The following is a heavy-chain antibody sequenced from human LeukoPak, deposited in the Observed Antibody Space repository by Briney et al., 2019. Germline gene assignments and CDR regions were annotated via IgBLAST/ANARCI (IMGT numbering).Heavy chain of an antibody. Sequence: ASVKVSCKASGYTFANFVTWVRRAPGQRLEGMGWISVYNGNTNYAQNLQGRVTLTTDTSTSTAYMELRRLRSDDTALYYCSRTCSSSSCYMVHWGHGNLVTVSS. V-gene: IGHV1-18*01. CDR3: SRTCSSSSCYMVH. D-gene: IGHD2-2*02. CDR1: GYTFANF. CDR2: ISVYNGNT. J-gene: IGHJ4*01.